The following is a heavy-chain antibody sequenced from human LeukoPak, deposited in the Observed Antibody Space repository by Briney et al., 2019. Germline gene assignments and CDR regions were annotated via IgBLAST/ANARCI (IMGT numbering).Heavy chain of an antibody. CDR2: IWYDGNKK. V-gene: IGHV3-33*01. J-gene: IGHJ4*02. D-gene: IGHD3-22*01. CDR1: GFTFSSFG. CDR3: ARAFASTGYYYVEY. Sequence: GGSLRLSCAASGFTFSSFGMHWVRQAPGKGLEWVAVIWYDGNKKYYADSVKGRFTISRDNSKNTLYLQMNSLTAEDTAVYYCARAFASTGYYYVEYWGEGTLVTVSS.